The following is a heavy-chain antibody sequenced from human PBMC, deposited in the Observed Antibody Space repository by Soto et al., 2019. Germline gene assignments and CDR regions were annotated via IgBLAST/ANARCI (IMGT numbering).Heavy chain of an antibody. D-gene: IGHD5-18*01. Sequence: SLRLSCAAFGFTFVDFAMHWVRQAPGKRLEWVSGISWNSGSIGYADSVKGRFNISRDKAKNSLYMQMNSLRAEDTAWYYCAKDIRRIQLWFRVHYGMDVWAQGTTVTVSS. CDR2: ISWNSGSI. CDR3: AKDIRRIQLWFRVHYGMDV. V-gene: IGHV3-9*01. J-gene: IGHJ6*02. CDR1: GFTFVDFA.